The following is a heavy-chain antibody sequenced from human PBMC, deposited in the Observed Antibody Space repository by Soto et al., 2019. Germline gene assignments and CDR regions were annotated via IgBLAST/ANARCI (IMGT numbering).Heavy chain of an antibody. V-gene: IGHV1-46*02. Sequence: VQLVQYGAEVKKPGASVKVACKASGYSFNSYYMHWVRQDPGQGPEWMGVINHSGASTSYEKKYQGRVTLTRATSTSTCFMALSSLRPEDPALYYCASDYNAYERQHVFDIWGQGTLVTVSS. CDR1: GYSFNSYY. CDR3: ASDYNAYERQHVFDI. J-gene: IGHJ3*02. CDR2: INHSGAST. D-gene: IGHD5-12*01.